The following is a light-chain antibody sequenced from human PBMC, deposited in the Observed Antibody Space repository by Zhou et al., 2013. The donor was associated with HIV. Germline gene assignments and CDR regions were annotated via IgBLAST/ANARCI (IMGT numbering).Light chain of an antibody. CDR3: QQYKSYSWLT. J-gene: IGKJ4*01. CDR2: AAS. Sequence: AIRMTQSPSSFSASTGDRVTITCRASQGISSYLAWYQQKPGKAPKLLIYAASTLQSGVPSRFSGSGSGTDFTLTISSLQPDDFATYFCQQYKSYSWLTFGGGTTVEI. V-gene: IGKV1-8*01. CDR1: QGISSY.